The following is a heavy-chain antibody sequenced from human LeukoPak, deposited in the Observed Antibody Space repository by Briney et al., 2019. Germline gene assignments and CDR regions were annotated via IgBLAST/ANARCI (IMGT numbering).Heavy chain of an antibody. CDR2: ISYSGST. V-gene: IGHV4-39*01. Sequence: SETLSLTCTVSGGSITGSSYYWGWIRQPPGKGLEWIGSISYSGSTYYNPSLKSRVTISVDTSKNQFSLKLSSVTAADTAVYYCSRLLSYSSSWYWGQRTLVTVSS. CDR1: GGSITGSSYY. D-gene: IGHD6-13*01. CDR3: SRLLSYSSSWY. J-gene: IGHJ4*02.